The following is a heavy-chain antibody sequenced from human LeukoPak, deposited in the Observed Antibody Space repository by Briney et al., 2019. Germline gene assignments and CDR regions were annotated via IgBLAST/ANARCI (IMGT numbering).Heavy chain of an antibody. CDR2: IYTSGST. CDR3: ARDGGYSDMAEYYYYYYMDV. CDR1: GGSISSYY. V-gene: IGHV4-4*07. D-gene: IGHD1-26*01. Sequence: SETLSLTCTVPGGSISSYYWSWIRQPAGKGLEWIGRIYTSGSTNYNPSLKSRVTMSVDTSKNQFSLKLSSVTAADTAVYYCARDGGYSDMAEYYYYYYMDVWGKGTTVTISS. J-gene: IGHJ6*03.